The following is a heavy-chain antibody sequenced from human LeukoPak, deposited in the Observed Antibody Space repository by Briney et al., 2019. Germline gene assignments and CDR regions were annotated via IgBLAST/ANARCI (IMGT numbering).Heavy chain of an antibody. Sequence: GGSLRLSCAASGFIFSKSWMSWVRQAPGKGLEWVANMNGDGSVKDYVDSVKGRFTISRDNASQSLYLQMSDLRAEDTAVYYCATYTHWVAGDVWGQGTTVTVSS. CDR1: GFIFSKSW. CDR3: ATYTHWVAGDV. D-gene: IGHD3-16*01. J-gene: IGHJ6*02. CDR2: MNGDGSVK. V-gene: IGHV3-7*01.